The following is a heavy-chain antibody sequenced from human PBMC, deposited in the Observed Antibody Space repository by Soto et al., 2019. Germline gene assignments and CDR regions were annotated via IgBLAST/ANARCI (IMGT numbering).Heavy chain of an antibody. J-gene: IGHJ6*02. V-gene: IGHV6-1*01. CDR3: ARERDTAMVNFLDV. D-gene: IGHD5-18*01. CDR2: TYHRSKWDT. Sequence: SQTLSLTCAISGDSVSSNSAAWNWIRQSPSRGLEWLGRTYHRSKWDTEYAESVESRIIINPDTSMNQFSLQLNSVTPEDTAVYYCARERDTAMVNFLDVWGQGTTVTVSS. CDR1: GDSVSSNSAA.